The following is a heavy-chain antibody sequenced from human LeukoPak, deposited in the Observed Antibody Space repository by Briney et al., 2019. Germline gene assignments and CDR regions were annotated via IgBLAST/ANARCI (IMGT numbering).Heavy chain of an antibody. D-gene: IGHD3-22*01. J-gene: IGHJ4*02. CDR1: GFTFSSYG. CDR2: IWYDGSNK. V-gene: IGHV3-33*06. CDR3: AKSGDPEYYYDSSGYPAYYFDY. Sequence: GGSLRLSCAASGFTFSSYGMHWVRQAPGKGLEWVAVIWYDGSNKYYADSVKGRFTISRDNSKNTLYLQMNSLRAEDTAVYYCAKSGDPEYYYDSSGYPAYYFDYWGQGTLVTVSS.